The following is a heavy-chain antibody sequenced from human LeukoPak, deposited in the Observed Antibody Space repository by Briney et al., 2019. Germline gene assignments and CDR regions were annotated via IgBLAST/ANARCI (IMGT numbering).Heavy chain of an antibody. Sequence: SQTLSLTCAISGDSVSSNSVAWNWIRQSPLRGLEWLGRTYYRSKWFDDYAASVKSRITINPDTSKNQYSLQLNSVTPEDTAVYYCAREGPGFDYWGQGTLVTVSS. CDR2: TYYRSKWFD. CDR3: AREGPGFDY. J-gene: IGHJ4*02. CDR1: GDSVSSNSVA. V-gene: IGHV6-1*01.